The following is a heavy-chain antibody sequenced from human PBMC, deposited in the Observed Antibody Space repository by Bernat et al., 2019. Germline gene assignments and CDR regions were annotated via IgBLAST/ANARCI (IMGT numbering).Heavy chain of an antibody. Sequence: EVQLVESGGGLVQPGGSLRLSCAASGFTFSRFWMSWVRQAPGKGLEWVANIKQDGSEKHYVDSVKGRFTISRDNGKNSLFLQMNSLRAEDTAVYYCASEWLRFTPLDPWGQGTLVTVSP. CDR3: ASEWLRFTPLDP. V-gene: IGHV3-7*01. D-gene: IGHD5-12*01. CDR2: IKQDGSEK. J-gene: IGHJ5*02. CDR1: GFTFSRFW.